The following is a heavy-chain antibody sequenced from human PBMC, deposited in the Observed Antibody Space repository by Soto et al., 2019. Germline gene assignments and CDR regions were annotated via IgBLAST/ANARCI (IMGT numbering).Heavy chain of an antibody. CDR1: GFTFSSYA. Sequence: QVQLVESGGGVVQPGRSLRLSCAASGFTFSSYAMRWVRQAPGKGLERVAVISYDGSNKYYADSVKGRFTISRDNSKNTLYLQMNSLRAEDTAVYYCARERVTNWFDPWGQGTLVTVSS. V-gene: IGHV3-30-3*01. D-gene: IGHD4-4*01. CDR2: ISYDGSNK. J-gene: IGHJ5*02. CDR3: ARERVTNWFDP.